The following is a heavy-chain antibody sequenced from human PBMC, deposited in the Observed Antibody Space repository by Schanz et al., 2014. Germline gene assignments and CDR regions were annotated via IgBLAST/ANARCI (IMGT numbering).Heavy chain of an antibody. J-gene: IGHJ5*02. V-gene: IGHV1-69*08. CDR1: GGTFSSDT. CDR2: IVPIAGIT. D-gene: IGHD3-22*01. Sequence: QLQLVQSGAEVKKPGSSVKVSCKLSGGTFSSDTFSWVRQAPGQGLEWMGRIVPIAGITNYAQRFQGRVTITADKSSDTAYMELSSLRSEDTAVYYCAREVGLYDRGWFDPWGQGTLVNVSS. CDR3: AREVGLYDRGWFDP.